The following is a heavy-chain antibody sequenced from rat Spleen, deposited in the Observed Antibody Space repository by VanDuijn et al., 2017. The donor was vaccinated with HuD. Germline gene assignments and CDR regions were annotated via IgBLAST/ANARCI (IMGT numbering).Heavy chain of an antibody. CDR2: ISYEGSST. CDR1: GFTFSDYY. CDR3: ARRLPVFDY. J-gene: IGHJ2*01. V-gene: IGHV5-22*01. Sequence: EVQLVESGGGLVQPGRSLKLSCAASGFTFSDYYMAWVRQAPKKGLEWVASISYEGSSTYYGDSVKGRFTISRDNAENTLYLQMDSLRSEDTATYYCARRLPVFDYWGQGVMVTVSS.